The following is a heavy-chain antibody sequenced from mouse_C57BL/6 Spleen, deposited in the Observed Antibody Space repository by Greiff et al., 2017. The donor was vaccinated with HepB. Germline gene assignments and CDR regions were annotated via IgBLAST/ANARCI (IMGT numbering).Heavy chain of an antibody. V-gene: IGHV1-61*01. Sequence: VQLQQPGAELVRPGSSVKLSCKASGYTFTSYWMDWVKQRPGQGLEWIGNIYPSDSETHYNQKFKDKATLTVDKSSSTAYMQLSSLTSEDSAVYYCARTGGTTVVASFDVWGTGTTVTVSS. D-gene: IGHD1-1*01. CDR1: GYTFTSYW. CDR3: ARTGGTTVVASFDV. CDR2: IYPSDSET. J-gene: IGHJ1*03.